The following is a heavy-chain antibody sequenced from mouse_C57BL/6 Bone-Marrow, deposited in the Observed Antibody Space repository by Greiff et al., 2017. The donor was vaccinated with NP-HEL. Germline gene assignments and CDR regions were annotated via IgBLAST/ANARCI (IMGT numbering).Heavy chain of an antibody. D-gene: IGHD1-1*01. V-gene: IGHV1-50*01. CDR3: ASYYYGSSHYYYAMDY. CDR2: IDPSDSYT. CDR1: GYTFTSYW. J-gene: IGHJ4*01. Sequence: VQLQQPGAELVKPGASVKLSCKASGYTFTSYWMQWVNQRPGQGLEWIGEIDPSDSYTNYNQKFKGKATLTVDTSSSTAYMQLSSLTSEDSAVYYCASYYYGSSHYYYAMDYWGQGTSVTVSS.